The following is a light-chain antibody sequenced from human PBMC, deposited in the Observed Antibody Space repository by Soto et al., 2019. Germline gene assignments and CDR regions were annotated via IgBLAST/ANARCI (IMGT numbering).Light chain of an antibody. V-gene: IGKV1D-12*01. CDR2: TST. CDR3: QQSNSFPIT. Sequence: DIQMTQSPSSVSASVGDRVTITCRASQDISGWLVWYQQKPGKAPKLLIYTSTNLERGVPSRFSGSGYGTDFTLTITSLQPEDFATYYCQQSNSFPITFGPGTKVEMK. J-gene: IGKJ3*01. CDR1: QDISGW.